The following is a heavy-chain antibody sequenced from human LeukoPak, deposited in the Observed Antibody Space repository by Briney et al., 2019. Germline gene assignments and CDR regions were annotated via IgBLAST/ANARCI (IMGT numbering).Heavy chain of an antibody. J-gene: IGHJ6*03. Sequence: GGSLRLSCAASGFTFSSYWMSWVRQAPGKGLEWVANIKQDGSEKYYVDSVKGRFTISRDNAKNSLYLQMNSLGAEDTAVYYCASLLRQLWLGYYMDVWGKGTTVTVSS. CDR3: ASLLRQLWLGYYMDV. CDR2: IKQDGSEK. V-gene: IGHV3-7*01. D-gene: IGHD5-18*01. CDR1: GFTFSSYW.